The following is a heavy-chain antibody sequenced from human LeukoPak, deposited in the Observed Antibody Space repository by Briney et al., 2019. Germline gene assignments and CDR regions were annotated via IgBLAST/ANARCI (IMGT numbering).Heavy chain of an antibody. V-gene: IGHV4-59*08. CDR2: IYYSGST. CDR3: ARHCGRLHSGFDP. J-gene: IGHJ5*02. D-gene: IGHD2-15*01. Sequence: SETLSLTCTVSGGSISSYYWSWIRQPPGKGLEWIGYIYYSGSTNYNPSLKSRVTISVDTSKNQFSPKLSSVTAADTAVYYCARHCGRLHSGFDPWGQGTLVTVSS. CDR1: GGSISSYY.